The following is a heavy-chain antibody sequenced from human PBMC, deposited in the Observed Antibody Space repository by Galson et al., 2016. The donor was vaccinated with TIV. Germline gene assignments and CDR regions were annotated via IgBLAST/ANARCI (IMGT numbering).Heavy chain of an antibody. CDR3: ARDRGGSGDFDY. CDR1: GYILASHV. J-gene: IGHJ4*02. CDR2: INVGNGDR. Sequence: SVKVSCKASGYILASHVMHWVRQAPGQRPEWMGWINVGNGDRKYSQRLQGRVTLSGDTSANTAFMELSSLRFEGTATYYCARDRGGSGDFDYWGQGTLVTVSS. D-gene: IGHD3-16*01. V-gene: IGHV1-3*01.